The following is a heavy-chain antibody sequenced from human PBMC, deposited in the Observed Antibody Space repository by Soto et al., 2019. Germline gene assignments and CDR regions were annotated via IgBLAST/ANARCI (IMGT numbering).Heavy chain of an antibody. CDR3: ARARRTESHYDSSGYTAEYFQY. CDR1: GFTFSDYY. D-gene: IGHD3-22*01. CDR2: ISSSSSYT. V-gene: IGHV3-11*05. J-gene: IGHJ1*01. Sequence: QVQLVESGGGLVKPGGSLRLSCAASGFTFSDYYMSWIRQAPGKGLEWVSYISSSSSYTNYADSVKGRFTISRDNAKNXXYXEXSSLRAEDTAVYYCARARRTESHYDSSGYTAEYFQYWGQGTLVTVSS.